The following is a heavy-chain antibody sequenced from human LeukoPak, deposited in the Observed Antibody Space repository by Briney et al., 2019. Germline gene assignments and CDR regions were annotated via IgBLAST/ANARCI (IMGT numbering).Heavy chain of an antibody. CDR1: GYTFTDYY. J-gene: IGHJ4*02. CDR2: VDPEDGET. D-gene: IGHD4-17*01. CDR3: APLTTVTPYYFDY. Sequence: ASVKVSCKVSGYTFTDYYMHWVQQAPGKGLEWMGLVDPEDGETIYAEKFQGRVTITADTSTDTAYMELSSLRSEDTAVYYCAPLTTVTPYYFDYWGQGTLVTVSS. V-gene: IGHV1-69-2*01.